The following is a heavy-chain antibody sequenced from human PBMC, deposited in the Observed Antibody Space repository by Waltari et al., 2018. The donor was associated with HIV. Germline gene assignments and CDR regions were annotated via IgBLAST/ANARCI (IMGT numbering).Heavy chain of an antibody. CDR2: SYPGDYDT. Sequence: EVQLVQSGAEVKKPGESLTISCKGSGYRFTTYWTAWVSQMPGKGLEWRGISYPGDYDTRYSPSFQGQVTISADKSISTAYLQWSSLKASDTAMNYCASRGRFPLHYYYGMDVWGQGTTVTVSS. CDR1: GYRFTTYW. D-gene: IGHD3-16*01. CDR3: ASRGRFPLHYYYGMDV. J-gene: IGHJ6*02. V-gene: IGHV5-51*01.